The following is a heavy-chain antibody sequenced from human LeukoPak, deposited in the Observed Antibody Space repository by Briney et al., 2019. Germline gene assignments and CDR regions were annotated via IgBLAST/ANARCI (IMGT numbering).Heavy chain of an antibody. V-gene: IGHV1-46*01. D-gene: IGHD2-8*02. J-gene: IGHJ4*02. CDR2: INPTGDST. CDR3: ATYRQVLLPFES. Sequence: GASVKVSCKASGYTFTSYYMHWVRQAPGQGLEWMGLINPTGDSTGYAQKFQGRVTMTRDMSTSTDYLELSSLRSEDTAIYYCATYRQVLLPFESWGQGTLVTVSS. CDR1: GYTFTSYY.